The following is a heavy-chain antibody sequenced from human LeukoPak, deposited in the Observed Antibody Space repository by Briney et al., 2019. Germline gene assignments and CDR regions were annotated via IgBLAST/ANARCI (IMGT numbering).Heavy chain of an antibody. D-gene: IGHD3-10*01. CDR1: GGSFSGYY. CDR3: ARGLITMVRLTN. V-gene: IGHV4-34*01. Sequence: PSETLSLTCAVYGGSFSGYYWTWIRQPPGKGLEWIGEIHYSGSATYNPSLKSRVTISVDTSKNQFSLKLSSVTAADTAVYYCARGLITMVRLTNWGQGTLVTVSS. CDR2: IHYSGSA. J-gene: IGHJ4*02.